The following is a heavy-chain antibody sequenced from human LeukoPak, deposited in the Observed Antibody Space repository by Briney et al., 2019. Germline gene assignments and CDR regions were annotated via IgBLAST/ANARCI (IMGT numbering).Heavy chain of an antibody. V-gene: IGHV3-9*01. J-gene: IGHJ6*02. CDR3: AKGYCSSTSCYYYYGMDV. CDR1: GFTFDDYA. D-gene: IGHD2-2*01. CDR2: ISWNSGSI. Sequence: GGSLRLSCAASGFTFDDYAMHWVRQAPGKGLEWVSGISWNSGSIGYADSVKGRFTISRDNAKNSLYLQMNSLRAEDTALCYCAKGYCSSTSCYYYYGMDVWGQGTTVTVSS.